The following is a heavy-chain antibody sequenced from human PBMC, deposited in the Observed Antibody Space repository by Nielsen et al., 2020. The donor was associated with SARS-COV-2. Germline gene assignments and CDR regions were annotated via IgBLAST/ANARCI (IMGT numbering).Heavy chain of an antibody. J-gene: IGHJ6*02. CDR3: ARDTYSSSWYGWSSYYYYGMDV. V-gene: IGHV3-21*01. Sequence: GGSLRLSCAASGFTFSSYSMNWVRQAPGKGLEWVSSISSSSYIYYADSVKGRFTISRDNAKNSLYLQMNSLRAEDTAVYYCARDTYSSSWYGWSSYYYYGMDVWGQGTTVTVSS. CDR1: GFTFSSYS. D-gene: IGHD6-13*01. CDR2: ISSSSYI.